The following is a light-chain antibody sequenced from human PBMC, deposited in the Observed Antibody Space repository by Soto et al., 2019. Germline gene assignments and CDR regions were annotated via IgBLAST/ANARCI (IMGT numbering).Light chain of an antibody. CDR3: SSYTSSSTR. CDR1: SSDVGGYNY. V-gene: IGLV2-14*01. J-gene: IGLJ1*01. Sequence: QSALTQPASVSGSPGQSITISCTGTSSDVGGYNYVSWYQQHPGKAPKLMIYDVSNRPSGVSNRFSGSKSGNTASLTISGLQAEDEDDYYCSSYTSSSTRFGTGTKVTVL. CDR2: DVS.